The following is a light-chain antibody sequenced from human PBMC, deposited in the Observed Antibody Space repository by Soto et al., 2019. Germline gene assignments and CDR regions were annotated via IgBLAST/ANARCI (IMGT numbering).Light chain of an antibody. CDR1: SSEVGGYNF. CDR2: HVT. CDR3: SSYTSNITPYV. Sequence: QSVLTQPASMSGSPGQSITISCTGTSSEVGGYNFVSWYQQHPGKAPKLMIYHVTNRPSGVSSRFSGSKSGNTASLTISGLQAEDEADYYCSSYTSNITPYVFGTGTKVTVL. J-gene: IGLJ1*01. V-gene: IGLV2-14*01.